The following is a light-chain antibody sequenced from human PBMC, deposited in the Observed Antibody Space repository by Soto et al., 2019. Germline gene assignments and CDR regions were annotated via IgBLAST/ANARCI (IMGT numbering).Light chain of an antibody. Sequence: EIVLTQSPAPPSVSPGERSTLSFRALQSVRNNLAWYQQKPGQAPRLLIYGASTRATGIPARFSGSGSGTEFTLTISSLQSEDFALYYCQHYNNWPPAWTFGQGTKVDIK. CDR3: QHYNNWPPAWT. CDR2: GAS. J-gene: IGKJ1*01. CDR1: QSVRNN. V-gene: IGKV3-15*01.